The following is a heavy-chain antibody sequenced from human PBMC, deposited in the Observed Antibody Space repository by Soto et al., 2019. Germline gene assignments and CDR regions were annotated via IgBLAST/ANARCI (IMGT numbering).Heavy chain of an antibody. D-gene: IGHD3-10*01. CDR1: GFTFSSYG. J-gene: IGHJ6*02. CDR3: AKDHRRGLRGVITYCYDLDV. V-gene: IGHV3-30*18. Sequence: QVQLVESGGGVVQPGRSLRLSCAASGFTFSSYGMHWVRQAPGKGLEWVAVISYDGSNKYYADYVKGRFTISRDNSKIAQYLQKHSLRPDDMAVYYCAKDHRRGLRGVITYCYDLDVWGHGTTVTVSS. CDR2: ISYDGSNK.